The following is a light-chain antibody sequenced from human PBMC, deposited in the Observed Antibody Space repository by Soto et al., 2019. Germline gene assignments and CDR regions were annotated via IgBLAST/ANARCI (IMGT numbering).Light chain of an antibody. CDR2: GAY. CDR1: QSVSSN. J-gene: IGKJ5*01. CDR3: QQYNIWPPIT. V-gene: IGKV3-15*01. Sequence: EIVMTQSPATLSVSPGEIATLSCRASQSVSSNLAWYQQKPGQAPRLLIYGAYTRAAGVPARFSGSGSGTEFTLTITSLQSEDIALYYCQQYNIWPPITFGQGTRLEIK.